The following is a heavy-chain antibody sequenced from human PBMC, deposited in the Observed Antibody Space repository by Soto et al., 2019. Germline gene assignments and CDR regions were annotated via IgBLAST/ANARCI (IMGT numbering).Heavy chain of an antibody. CDR3: ARGPSYSDSYFDH. D-gene: IGHD4-17*01. CDR2: ISYDGNNK. CDR1: EFTFSNYA. Sequence: XXSLRLYCAASEFTFSNYAMHWVLQAPGKGLQWLAVISYDGNNKYYADSVEGRFTISRDNSKNTVYLQMNSLRLEDTAVYYCARGPSYSDSYFDHWGQGTLVTVSS. J-gene: IGHJ4*02. V-gene: IGHV3-30*03.